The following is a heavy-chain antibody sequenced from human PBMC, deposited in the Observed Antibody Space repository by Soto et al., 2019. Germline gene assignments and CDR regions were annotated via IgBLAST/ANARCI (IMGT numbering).Heavy chain of an antibody. CDR3: ARGRRDHWFDP. Sequence: QVQLQQWGAGLLKPSETLSLTCAVYGGSFSGYYWSWIRQPPGKGLEWIGEINHSGSTNYNPSLKSRVTTSVDTSKNQFSLKLSSVTAADTAVYYCARGRRDHWFDPWGQGTLVTVSS. CDR1: GGSFSGYY. J-gene: IGHJ5*02. V-gene: IGHV4-34*01. CDR2: INHSGST.